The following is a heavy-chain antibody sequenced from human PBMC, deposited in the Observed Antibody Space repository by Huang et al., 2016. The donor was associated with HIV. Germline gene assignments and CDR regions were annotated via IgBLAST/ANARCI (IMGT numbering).Heavy chain of an antibody. J-gene: IGHJ4*02. CDR3: AKEGDTGAALGY. Sequence: EVQLVESGGGLIQPGGSLRLSCAASGFTVSTNERTWVRQAPGKGLGWVSLIYSGGTTYYADSVKGRFTISRDDSENTLYLHMTSLRAGDTAVYYCAKEGDTGAALGYWGQGTLVTVS. CDR1: GFTVSTNE. V-gene: IGHV3-53*01. CDR2: IYSGGTT. D-gene: IGHD2-8*02.